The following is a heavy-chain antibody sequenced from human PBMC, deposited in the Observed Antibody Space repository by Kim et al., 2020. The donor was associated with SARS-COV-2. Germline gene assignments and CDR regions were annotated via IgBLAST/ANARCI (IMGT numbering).Heavy chain of an antibody. J-gene: IGHJ4*02. CDR1: GFTFSSYA. V-gene: IGHV3-23*01. D-gene: IGHD1-26*01. CDR3: AKDLGVVGATRGAFDY. CDR2: ISGSGGST. Sequence: GGSLRLSCAASGFTFSSYAMSWVRQAPGKGLEWVSAISGSGGSTYYADSVKGRFTISRDNSKNTLYLQMNSLRAEDTAVYYCAKDLGVVGATRGAFDYWGQGTLVTVSS.